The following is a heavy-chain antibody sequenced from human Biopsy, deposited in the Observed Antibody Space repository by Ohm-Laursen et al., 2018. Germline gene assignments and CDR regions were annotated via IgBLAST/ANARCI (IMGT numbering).Heavy chain of an antibody. CDR1: GFRVSSYD. D-gene: IGHD6-6*01. Sequence: SLSLSCAASGFRVSSYDMNWVRQAPGTGLEWISYISDTSSHIYDADSVRGRFTVARDIAKNSLYLQLNSLRVEDTAVYYCARDSSRRAREGGMDVWGQGATVTVSS. CDR2: ISDTSSHI. V-gene: IGHV3-21*01. CDR3: ARDSSRRAREGGMDV. J-gene: IGHJ6*02.